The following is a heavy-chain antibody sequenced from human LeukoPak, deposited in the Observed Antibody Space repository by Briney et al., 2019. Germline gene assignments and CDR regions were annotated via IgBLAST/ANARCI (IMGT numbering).Heavy chain of an antibody. V-gene: IGHV3-53*04. CDR2: IYSGGST. J-gene: IGHJ4*02. D-gene: IGHD5-24*01. CDR1: GFTVSGNY. CDR3: ARGAVEMATIYLDY. Sequence: GGSLRLSCVVSGFTVSGNYMSWVRQARGKGLEWVSVIYSGGSTYYADSVRGRFTISRHNSMNTLYLQMNSLRAKDTAVYYCARGAVEMATIYLDYWGQGTLVTVSS.